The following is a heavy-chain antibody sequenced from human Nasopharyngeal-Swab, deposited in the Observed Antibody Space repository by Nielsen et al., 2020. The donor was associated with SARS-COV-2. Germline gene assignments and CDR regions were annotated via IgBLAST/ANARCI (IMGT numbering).Heavy chain of an antibody. V-gene: IGHV3-64*04. D-gene: IGHD3-10*01. J-gene: IGHJ6*02. CDR2: ISSNGGST. CDR3: ARGRWFGELSGYGMDV. Sequence: GESLKISCSASGFTFSSYAMHWVRQAPGKGLEYVSAISSNGGSTYYADSVKGRFTISRDNSKNTLYLQMNSLRAEDTAVYYCARGRWFGELSGYGMDVWGQGTTVTVSS. CDR1: GFTFSSYA.